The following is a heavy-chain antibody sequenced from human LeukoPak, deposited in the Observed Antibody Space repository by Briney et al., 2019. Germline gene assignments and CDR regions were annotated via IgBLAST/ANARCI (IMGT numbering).Heavy chain of an antibody. CDR1: GYSFTSYW. J-gene: IGHJ4*02. CDR3: ARKGGYCSSTSCYGFDY. D-gene: IGHD2-2*01. V-gene: IGHV5-51*01. CDR2: IYPGDSDT. Sequence: GESLKISCKGSGYSFTSYWIGWVRQMPGKGPEWMGIIYPGDSDTRYSPSFQGPVTISADKSISTAYLQWSSLKASDTAMYYCARKGGYCSSTSCYGFDYWGQGTLVPVSS.